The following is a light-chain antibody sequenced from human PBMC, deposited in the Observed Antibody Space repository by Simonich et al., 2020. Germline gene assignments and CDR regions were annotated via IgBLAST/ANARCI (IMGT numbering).Light chain of an antibody. J-gene: IGKJ2*01. CDR1: QSVSSN. Sequence: EIVMTQSPATLSVSPGERATLSCRASQSVSSNLAWYQQKPVQAPRRLIYGASTRATGIPARFSGSGSGTEFTLTISSLQSEDFAVYYCQQRSNWPPYTFGQGTKLEIK. CDR2: GAS. CDR3: QQRSNWPPYT. V-gene: IGKV3-15*01.